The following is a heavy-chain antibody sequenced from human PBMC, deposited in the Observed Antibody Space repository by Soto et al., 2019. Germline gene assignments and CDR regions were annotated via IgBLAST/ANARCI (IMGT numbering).Heavy chain of an antibody. J-gene: IGHJ4*02. V-gene: IGHV3-21*01. CDR3: ARLAYYRDSDNYYYGGFDS. CDR2: ISHSNSYI. D-gene: IGHD3-22*01. CDR1: GFGVNTHT. Sequence: PGGSLRLSCAASGFGVNTHTMNWARQAPGKGLEWVASISHSNSYIYYADSVKGRFTISRDNARNSVFLQMDSLRPEDTAVYYCARLAYYRDSDNYYYGGFDSWGQGTPVTVSS.